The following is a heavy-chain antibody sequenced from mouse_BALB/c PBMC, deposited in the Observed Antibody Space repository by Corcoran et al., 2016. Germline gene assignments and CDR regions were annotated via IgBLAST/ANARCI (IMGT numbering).Heavy chain of an antibody. V-gene: IGHV9-3-1*01. J-gene: IGHJ4*01. D-gene: IGHD6-1*01. CDR3: TREPYAMDF. Sequence: QIQLVQSGPELKKPGETVKISCKASGYTFKNFGMNWVKQAPGKGLKWLGWINTYTGEPTYADDFKGRFAFSLETSASTAYLQLNNLKNEDTATYFCTREPYAMDFWGQGTSVTVSS. CDR2: INTYTGEP. CDR1: GYTFKNFG.